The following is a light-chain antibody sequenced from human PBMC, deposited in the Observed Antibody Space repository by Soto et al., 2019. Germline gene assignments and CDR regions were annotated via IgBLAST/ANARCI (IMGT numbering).Light chain of an antibody. V-gene: IGKV1-33*01. J-gene: IGKJ3*01. Sequence: DIQMTQSPSSLSASVGDRGTITCQASQDISNYLNWYHQKLGKAPKLLIYDASNLEPGVPSRFSGSGSGTEFIFTISSLQPEDIATYYCQQYDTLSFTFGPGTKVDIK. CDR2: DAS. CDR3: QQYDTLSFT. CDR1: QDISNY.